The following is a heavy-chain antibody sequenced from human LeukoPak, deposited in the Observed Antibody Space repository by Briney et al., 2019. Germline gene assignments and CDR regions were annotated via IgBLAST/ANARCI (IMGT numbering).Heavy chain of an antibody. J-gene: IGHJ4*02. CDR3: GRGYPVAAKDY. CDR2: INNDGSTT. Sequence: GGFLRLSCAASGIILRNYWMHWVRQVPGKGLVWVSHINNDGSTTSYADSVKGRFTISRDNARNTLYLQMNGLRPEDTAVYYCGRGYPVAAKDYWGQGTLVTVSS. V-gene: IGHV3-74*01. D-gene: IGHD2-15*01. CDR1: GIILRNYW.